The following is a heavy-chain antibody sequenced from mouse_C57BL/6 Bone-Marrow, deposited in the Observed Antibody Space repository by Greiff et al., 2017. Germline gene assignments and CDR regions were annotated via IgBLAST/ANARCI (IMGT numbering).Heavy chain of an antibody. CDR2: ISYSGST. Sequence: EVQLQQSGPGMVKPSQSLSLTCTVTGYSITSGYDWHWIRHFPGNKLEWMGYISYSGSTNYNPSLKSRISITHDTSKNHFFLKLNSVTTEDTATYYCARGGDYGLFDYWGQGTTLTVSS. J-gene: IGHJ2*01. D-gene: IGHD2-4*01. V-gene: IGHV3-1*01. CDR3: ARGGDYGLFDY. CDR1: GYSITSGYD.